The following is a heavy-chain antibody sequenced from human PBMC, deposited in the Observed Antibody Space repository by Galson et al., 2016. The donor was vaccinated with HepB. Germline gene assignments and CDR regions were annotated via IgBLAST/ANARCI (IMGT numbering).Heavy chain of an antibody. CDR3: ASQNDWNYGGFDY. Sequence: SVKVSCKAYGYTFTTYPMHWVRQAPGQRLEWMGWTNVGNGNTKYSQNFQGRVTITRDTSASTVYMELSSLRSEDTAVYFCASQNDWNYGGFDYWGQGTLVTVSS. D-gene: IGHD1-7*01. CDR1: GYTFTTYP. CDR2: TNVGNGNT. V-gene: IGHV1-3*01. J-gene: IGHJ4*02.